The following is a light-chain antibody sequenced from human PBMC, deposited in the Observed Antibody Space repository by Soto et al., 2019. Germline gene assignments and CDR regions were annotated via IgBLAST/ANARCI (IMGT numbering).Light chain of an antibody. CDR2: DAS. CDR3: QQSNSTWP. J-gene: IGKJ1*01. CDR1: QSISSW. V-gene: IGKV1-5*01. Sequence: DIQMTQSPSTLSASVGDRVTITCRASQSISSWLAWYQQKPGKAPKLLIYDASSLESGVPSRFSGSGSGTEFTLTISSLQHDDFATYDCQQSNSTWPFGHGTKV.